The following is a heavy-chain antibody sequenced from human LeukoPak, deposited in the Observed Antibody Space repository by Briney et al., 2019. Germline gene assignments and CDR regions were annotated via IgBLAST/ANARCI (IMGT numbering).Heavy chain of an antibody. CDR1: GFTFRSYA. CDR3: AKAHGSNGMFGEFVLAY. V-gene: IGHV3-23*01. J-gene: IGHJ4*02. Sequence: PGGSLRLSCSASGFTFRSYAMSWVRQAPAEGLEWGSAISGSGGSTYYADSVKGRFTISRDNSKNTLYLQLTSLRAEDTAVYYCAKAHGSNGMFGEFVLAYWGPGTLVTVSS. D-gene: IGHD3-10*02. CDR2: ISGSGGST.